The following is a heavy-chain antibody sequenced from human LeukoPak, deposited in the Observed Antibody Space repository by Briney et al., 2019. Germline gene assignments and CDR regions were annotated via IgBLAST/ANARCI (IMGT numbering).Heavy chain of an antibody. J-gene: IGHJ5*02. Sequence: GGSLRLSCAASGFTFSSFWMTWVRQAPGKGLEWVANIKEDGSEKYYVDSAKGRFTISRDNAKASLSLQMNFLRVEDTAVYYCVGGHGWLLDSWGQGTLVTVSS. V-gene: IGHV3-7*05. D-gene: IGHD6-19*01. CDR2: IKEDGSEK. CDR3: VGGHGWLLDS. CDR1: GFTFSSFW.